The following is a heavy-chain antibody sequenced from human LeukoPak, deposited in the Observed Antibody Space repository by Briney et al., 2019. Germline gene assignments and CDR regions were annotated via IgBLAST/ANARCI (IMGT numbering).Heavy chain of an antibody. Sequence: SQTLSLTCAVSGGSISRSGYSWSWIRQPPGKGLDWIAYIYYTGSTYYNPSLKSRATISVDTSKRQFSLKLTSVTAADTAVYYCARQLTGTEYMDVWGKGTTVTISS. V-gene: IGHV4-30-2*03. CDR1: GGSISRSGYS. CDR2: IYYTGST. J-gene: IGHJ6*03. D-gene: IGHD1-14*01. CDR3: ARQLTGTEYMDV.